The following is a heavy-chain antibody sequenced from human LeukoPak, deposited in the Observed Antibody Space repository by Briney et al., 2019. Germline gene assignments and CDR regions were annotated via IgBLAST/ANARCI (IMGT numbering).Heavy chain of an antibody. Sequence: SETLSLTCTVSGGSISSYYWNWIRMPPGKGLEWIGNIFSTGSTNYTPSLNSRVTISVDTSKNQLSLKLSSVTAADTALYFCARTFGSGRAYFDYWGQGILVTVSS. CDR2: IFSTGST. J-gene: IGHJ4*02. CDR1: GGSISSYY. D-gene: IGHD6-19*01. CDR3: ARTFGSGRAYFDY. V-gene: IGHV4-59*01.